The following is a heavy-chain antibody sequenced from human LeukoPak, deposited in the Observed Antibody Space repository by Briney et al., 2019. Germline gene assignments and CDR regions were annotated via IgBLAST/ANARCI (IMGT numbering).Heavy chain of an antibody. J-gene: IGHJ4*02. D-gene: IGHD3-22*01. Sequence: ASVKVSCKTSGYTFTGYYIHWVRQAPGQGLEWMGIINPSGGCTSYAQKFQGRVTMTRDTSTSTVYMELSSLRSEDTAVYYCARQVYYYDSSGYPYFDYWGQGTLVTVSS. CDR1: GYTFTGYY. V-gene: IGHV1-46*01. CDR2: INPSGGCT. CDR3: ARQVYYYDSSGYPYFDY.